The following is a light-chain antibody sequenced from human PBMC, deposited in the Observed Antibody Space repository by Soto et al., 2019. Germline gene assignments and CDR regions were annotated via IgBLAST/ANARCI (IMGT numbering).Light chain of an antibody. J-gene: IGLJ2*01. CDR3: SSYTSSNTLV. CDR1: SSDVGGYMY. V-gene: IGLV2-14*01. Sequence: QSALTQPASVSGSPGQSITISCTGTSSDVGGYMYVSWYQQHPGKAPKLMIYDVTNRPSGVSNRFSGFKSGNTAFLTISGLQAEDEDDYYCSSYTSSNTLVFGGGTKLTVL. CDR2: DVT.